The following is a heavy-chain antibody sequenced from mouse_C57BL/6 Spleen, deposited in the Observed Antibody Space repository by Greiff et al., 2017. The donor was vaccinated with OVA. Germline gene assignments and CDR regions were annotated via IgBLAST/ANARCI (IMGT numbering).Heavy chain of an antibody. J-gene: IGHJ4*01. V-gene: IGHV1-81*01. Sequence: QVHVKQSGAELARPGASVKLSCKASGYTFTSYGISWVKQRTGQGLEWIGEIYPRSGNTYYNEKFKGKATLTADKSSSTAYMELRSLTSEDSAVYFCARLEAYDYYAMDYWGQGTSVTVSS. D-gene: IGHD1-1*01. CDR1: GYTFTSYG. CDR2: IYPRSGNT. CDR3: ARLEAYDYYAMDY.